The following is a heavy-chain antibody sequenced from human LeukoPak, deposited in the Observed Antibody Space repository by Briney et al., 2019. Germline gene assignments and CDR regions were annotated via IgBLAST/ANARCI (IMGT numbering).Heavy chain of an antibody. D-gene: IGHD3-10*01. CDR1: GGSISSYY. CDR2: IYYSGST. V-gene: IGHV4-59*12. J-gene: IGHJ3*02. Sequence: SETLSLTCTVSGGSISSYYWSWIRQPPGKGLEWIGSIYYSGSTYYNPSLKSRVTISVDTSKNQFSLKLSSVTAADTAVYYCARWGGILLWFGESTDAFDIWGQGTMVTVSS. CDR3: ARWGGILLWFGESTDAFDI.